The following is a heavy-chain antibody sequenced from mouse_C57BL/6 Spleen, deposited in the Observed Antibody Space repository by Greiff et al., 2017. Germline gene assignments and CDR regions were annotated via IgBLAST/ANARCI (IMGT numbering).Heavy chain of an antibody. CDR3: ARGGYYGNSFAY. CDR2: INPGSGGT. Sequence: QVQLQQSGAELVRPGTSVKVSCTASGYAFTNYLIDWVKQRPGQGLEWIGVINPGSGGTNYNEKFKGKATLTADKSSSTAYMQISSLTSEDSAVYFCARGGYYGNSFAYWGQGALVTVSA. CDR1: GYAFTNYL. V-gene: IGHV1-54*01. J-gene: IGHJ3*01. D-gene: IGHD2-1*01.